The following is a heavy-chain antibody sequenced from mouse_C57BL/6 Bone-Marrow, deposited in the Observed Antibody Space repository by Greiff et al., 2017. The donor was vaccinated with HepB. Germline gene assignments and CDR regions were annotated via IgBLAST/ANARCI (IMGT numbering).Heavy chain of an antibody. CDR2: ISSGGDYI. D-gene: IGHD2-1*01. Sequence: EVQLQESGEGLVKPGGSLKLSCAASGFTFSSYAMSWVRQTPEKRLEWVAYISSGGDYIYYADTVKGRFTISRDNARNTLYLQMSSLKSEDTAMYYCTRGGGNSFAYWGQGTLVTVSA. V-gene: IGHV5-9-1*02. CDR1: GFTFSSYA. J-gene: IGHJ3*01. CDR3: TRGGGNSFAY.